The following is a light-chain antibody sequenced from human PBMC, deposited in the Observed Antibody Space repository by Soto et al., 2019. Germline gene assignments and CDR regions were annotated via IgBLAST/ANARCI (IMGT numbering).Light chain of an antibody. CDR2: EVS. CDR1: SSDVGAYNY. Sequence: QSVLAQPASVSGSPGQSITISCTVSSSDVGAYNYVSWFQQHPGKAPKLMIYEVSNRPSGVSNRFSGSKPGNTASLTISGLQAEDEADYYCSSYTSSTTYTYVFGTGTKVTVL. J-gene: IGLJ1*01. CDR3: SSYTSSTTYTYV. V-gene: IGLV2-14*01.